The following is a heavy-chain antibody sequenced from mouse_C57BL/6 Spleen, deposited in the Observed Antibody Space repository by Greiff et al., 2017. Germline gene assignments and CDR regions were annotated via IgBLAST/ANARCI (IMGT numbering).Heavy chain of an antibody. CDR1: GYAFSSSW. Sequence: VQLQQSGPELVKPGASVKISCKASGYAFSSSWMNWVKQRPGKGLEWIGRIYPGDGDTNYNGKFKGKATLTADKSSSTAYMQLSSLTYEDSAVYFCARDYGSSYAMDYWGQGTSVTVSS. D-gene: IGHD1-1*01. J-gene: IGHJ4*01. CDR3: ARDYGSSYAMDY. CDR2: IYPGDGDT. V-gene: IGHV1-82*01.